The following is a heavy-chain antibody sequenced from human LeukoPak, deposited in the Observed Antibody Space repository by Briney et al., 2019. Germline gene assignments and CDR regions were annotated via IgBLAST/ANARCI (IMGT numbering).Heavy chain of an antibody. V-gene: IGHV4-4*07. CDR1: GASISNYH. D-gene: IGHD6-13*01. CDR2: IYTSGST. CDR3: SRGGAAAGAFDI. J-gene: IGHJ3*02. Sequence: SETLSVTCTVSGASISNYHWSWIRQPAGKGLEWLGRIYTSGSTNYNPSLKSRLTMSVDTSKNQFSLKLTSVTAADTAVYYCSRGGAAAGAFDIWGQGTMVTVSS.